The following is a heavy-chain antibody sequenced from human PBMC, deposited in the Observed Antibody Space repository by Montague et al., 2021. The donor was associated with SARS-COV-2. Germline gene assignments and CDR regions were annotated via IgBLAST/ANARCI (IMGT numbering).Heavy chain of an antibody. CDR2: IYYRGST. CDR3: ARLQGGRRLMDY. CDR1: GGSLSSDY. Sequence: SETLSLTCTVSGGSLSSDYWSWIRQPPGKGLEWIGYIYYRGSTNYNPSLKSRVTISADPSRNQFYLDVNSVTAADTAVYYCARLQGGRRLMDYWGQGTLVTVPS. D-gene: IGHD5-12*01. J-gene: IGHJ4*02. V-gene: IGHV4-59*01.